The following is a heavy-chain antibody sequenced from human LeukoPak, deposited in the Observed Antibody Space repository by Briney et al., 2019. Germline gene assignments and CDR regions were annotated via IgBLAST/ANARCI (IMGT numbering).Heavy chain of an antibody. V-gene: IGHV1-24*01. D-gene: IGHD2-2*01. Sequence: ASVKVSCKVSGYTLTELSMHWVRQAPGRGLEWMGGFDPEDGETVYAQKFQGRVTMTEDTSTDTAYMELSSLRSEDTAVYYCATTCSSTSCWPYNWFDPWGQGTLVTLSS. CDR2: FDPEDGET. J-gene: IGHJ5*02. CDR3: ATTCSSTSCWPYNWFDP. CDR1: GYTLTELS.